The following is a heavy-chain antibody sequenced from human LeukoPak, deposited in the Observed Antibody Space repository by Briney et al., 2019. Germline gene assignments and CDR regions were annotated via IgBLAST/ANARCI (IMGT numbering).Heavy chain of an antibody. CDR1: GFTFSNAW. Sequence: PGGSLRLSCAASGFTFSNAWMSWVRQAPGKGLEWVGRIKSKTEGGTTDYAAPVKGRFTISRDDSKNTLYLQMNSLKTEDAAVYYCTVGLLWSSVSDYWGQGTLVTVSS. CDR3: TVGLLWSSVSDY. CDR2: IKSKTEGGTT. J-gene: IGHJ4*02. D-gene: IGHD3-10*01. V-gene: IGHV3-15*01.